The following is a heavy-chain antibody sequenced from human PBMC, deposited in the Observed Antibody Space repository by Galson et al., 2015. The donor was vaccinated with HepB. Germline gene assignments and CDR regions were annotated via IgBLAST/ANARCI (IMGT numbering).Heavy chain of an antibody. CDR3: ARISGYDLTNYYYYYMDV. CDR2: IIPIFGTA. CDR1: GGTFSSYA. D-gene: IGHD5-12*01. Sequence: SVKVSCKASGGTFSSYAISWVRQAPGQGLEWMGEIIPIFGTANYAQKFQGRVTITADESTSTAYMELSSLRSEDTAVYYCARISGYDLTNYYYYYMDVWGKGTTVTVSS. V-gene: IGHV1-69*13. J-gene: IGHJ6*03.